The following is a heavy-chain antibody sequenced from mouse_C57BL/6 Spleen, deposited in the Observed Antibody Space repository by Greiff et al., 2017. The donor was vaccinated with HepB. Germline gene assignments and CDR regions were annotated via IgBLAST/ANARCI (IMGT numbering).Heavy chain of an antibody. CDR2: IWTGGGT. J-gene: IGHJ4*01. D-gene: IGHD1-1*01. Sequence: VQLQQSGPGLVAPSQSLSITCPVSGFSLTSYAISWVRQPPGKGLEWLGVIWTGGGTNYNSALKSRLSISKDNSKSQVFLKMNSLQTDDTARYYCASYDYAMDYWGQGTSVTVSS. CDR1: GFSLTSYA. V-gene: IGHV2-9-1*01. CDR3: ASYDYAMDY.